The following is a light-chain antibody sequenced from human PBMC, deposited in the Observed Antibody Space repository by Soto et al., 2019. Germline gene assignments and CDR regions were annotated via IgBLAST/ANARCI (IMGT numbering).Light chain of an antibody. CDR1: SSDVGAYDS. CDR3: SSYTNTNTYV. Sequence: QSVLTQPASVSGSPGQSITISCTGTSSDVGAYDSVSWYQQHPGKAPKLMIYEVINRSSWVSNRFSGSKSGNTASLTISGLQAEDEADYHCSSYTNTNTYVFGTWTKVTVL. V-gene: IGLV2-14*01. CDR2: EVI. J-gene: IGLJ1*01.